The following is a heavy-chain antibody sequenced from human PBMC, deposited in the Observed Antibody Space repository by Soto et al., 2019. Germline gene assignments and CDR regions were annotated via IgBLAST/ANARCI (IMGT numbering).Heavy chain of an antibody. CDR2: ISWNSGSI. CDR3: AKDRYTMATFSDY. CDR1: GFRFDGYA. J-gene: IGHJ4*02. Sequence: EVQLVESGGGLVQPGRSLRLSCAASGFRFDGYAMHWVRQVPGKGLEWVSGISWNSGSIAYADSVKGRFTISRDNAKNSLYLQMNSLRGEDTDLYYCAKDRYTMATFSDYWGQGTLVTVSS. D-gene: IGHD5-12*01. V-gene: IGHV3-9*01.